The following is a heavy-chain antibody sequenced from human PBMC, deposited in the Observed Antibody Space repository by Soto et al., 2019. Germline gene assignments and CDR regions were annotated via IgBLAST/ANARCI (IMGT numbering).Heavy chain of an antibody. D-gene: IGHD6-13*01. CDR1: GGSISSYF. Sequence: SETLSLTCTVSGGSISSYFYIWVRQPPGKGLEWIGSVYYTGTTDYNPSLKSRVTISVDTSKTQFSLNLRSVAAADTAVYYCARDLAAVPRAFDYWGRGTLVTVSS. CDR2: VYYTGTT. V-gene: IGHV4-59*01. J-gene: IGHJ4*02. CDR3: ARDLAAVPRAFDY.